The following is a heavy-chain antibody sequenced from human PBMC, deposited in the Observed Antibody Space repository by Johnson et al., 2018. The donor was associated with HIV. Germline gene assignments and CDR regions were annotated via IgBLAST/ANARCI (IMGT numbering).Heavy chain of an antibody. CDR3: AREGSGSYQI. CDR1: GFSVSNNY. J-gene: IGHJ3*02. CDR2: IYSGGRT. V-gene: IGHV3-66*02. D-gene: IGHD1-26*01. Sequence: VQLVESGGGVVQPGRSLRLSCAASGFSVSNNYMSWVRQAPGKGLEWVYVIYSGGRTYYADSVKGRFTISRDNSRNTVYLQMSGLSSEDTAIYYCAREGSGSYQIWGQGTMVTVSS.